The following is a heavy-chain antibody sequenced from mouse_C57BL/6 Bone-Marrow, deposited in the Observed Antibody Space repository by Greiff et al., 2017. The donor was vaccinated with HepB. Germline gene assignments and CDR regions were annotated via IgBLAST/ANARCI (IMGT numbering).Heavy chain of an antibody. CDR1: GFTFSSYA. CDR3: ARDGITTVVAYWYFDV. V-gene: IGHV5-4*01. D-gene: IGHD1-1*01. Sequence: DVMLVESGGGLVKPGGSLKLSCAASGFTFSSYAMSWVRQTPEKRLEWVATISDGGSYTYYPDNVKGRFTISRDNAKNNLYLQMSHLKSEDTAMYYCARDGITTVVAYWYFDVWGTGTTVTVSS. CDR2: ISDGGSYT. J-gene: IGHJ1*03.